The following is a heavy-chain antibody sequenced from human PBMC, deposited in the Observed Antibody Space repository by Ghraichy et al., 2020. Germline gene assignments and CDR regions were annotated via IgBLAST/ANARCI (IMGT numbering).Heavy chain of an antibody. CDR3: ARGSRVVRFYYYDGMDV. J-gene: IGHJ6*02. V-gene: IGHV3-48*02. CDR2: ITSSSRNT. Sequence: LTCVGSGFTFIIYIMNWVRQSPGKGLEWVSYITSSSRNTFYADSVKGRFTISRDNAQNSLSLQMNSLRDEDTAVYYCARGSRVVRFYYYDGMDVWGQGTTVTVSS. D-gene: IGHD4-23*01. CDR1: GFTFIIYI.